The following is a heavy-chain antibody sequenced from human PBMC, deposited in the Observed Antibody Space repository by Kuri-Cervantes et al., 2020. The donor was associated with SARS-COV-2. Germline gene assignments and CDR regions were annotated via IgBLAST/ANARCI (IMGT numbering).Heavy chain of an antibody. CDR2: IRSKAYGGTT. J-gene: IGHJ3*02. V-gene: IGHV3-49*04. CDR1: GFTFGDYA. CDR3: TRGADAFDK. Sequence: GGSLRLSCTASGFTFGDYAMNWVRLAPGKGLEWVGFIRSKAYGGTTEYAASVKGRLTISRDDSKSIAYLQMNSLKTEDTAVYYCTRGADAFDKWGQGTMVTVSS.